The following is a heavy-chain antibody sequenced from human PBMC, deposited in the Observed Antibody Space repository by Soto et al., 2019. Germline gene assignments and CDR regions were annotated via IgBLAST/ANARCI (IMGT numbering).Heavy chain of an antibody. CDR3: ARGTVTNYYYYGMDV. V-gene: IGHV3-13*01. D-gene: IGHD4-17*01. J-gene: IGHJ6*02. CDR1: GFTFSSYD. CDR2: IGTAGDT. Sequence: LRLSCAASGFTFSSYDMHWVRQATGKGLEWVSAIGTAGDTYYPGSVKGRFTISRENAKNSLYLQMNSLRAGDTAVYYCARGTVTNYYYYGMDVWGQGTTVTVSS.